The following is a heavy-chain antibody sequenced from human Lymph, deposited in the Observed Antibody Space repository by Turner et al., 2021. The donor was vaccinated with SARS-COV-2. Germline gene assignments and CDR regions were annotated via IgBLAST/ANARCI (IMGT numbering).Heavy chain of an antibody. Sequence: QLQLHVSGPVLVMPSETLSLASTVSGGSLSSSSYCWGWIRQHPGKGLECIGSIYYSGSTSDNPSRKSRVTIAVDTSKKQFSLKLSSVTDADTAVYDCARNAYDFWSGYFYVRAFGIWGQGTIVTVSS. D-gene: IGHD3-3*01. V-gene: IGHV4-39*01. CDR1: GGSLSSSSYC. J-gene: IGHJ3*02. CDR3: ARNAYDFWSGYFYVRAFGI. CDR2: IYYSGST.